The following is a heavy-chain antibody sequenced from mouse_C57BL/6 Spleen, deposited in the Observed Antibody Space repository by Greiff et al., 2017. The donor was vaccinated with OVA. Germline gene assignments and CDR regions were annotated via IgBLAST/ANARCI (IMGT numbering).Heavy chain of an antibody. D-gene: IGHD3-2*02. CDR3: ARSGDSSGLAWFAY. CDR1: GYTFTSYG. V-gene: IGHV1-81*01. J-gene: IGHJ3*01. Sequence: QVQLQQSGAELARPGASVKLSCKASGYTFTSYGISWVKQRTGQGLEWIGEIYPRSGNTYYNEKFKGKATLTADKSSSTAYMELRSLTSEDSAVYVCARSGDSSGLAWFAYWGQGTLVTVSA. CDR2: IYPRSGNT.